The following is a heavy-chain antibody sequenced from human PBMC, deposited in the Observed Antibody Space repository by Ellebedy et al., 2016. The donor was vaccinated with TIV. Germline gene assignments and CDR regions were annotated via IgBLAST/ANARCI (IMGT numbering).Heavy chain of an antibody. J-gene: IGHJ5*02. CDR2: ISSSSSYT. D-gene: IGHD2-15*01. V-gene: IGHV3-11*03. CDR1: GFTFSDYY. Sequence: GESLKISXAASGFTFSDYYMSWIRQAPGKGLEWVSYISSSSSYTNYADSVKGRFTISRDNAKNSLYLQMNSLRAEDTAVYYCARRYCSGGSCYWFDPWGQGTLVTVSS. CDR3: ARRYCSGGSCYWFDP.